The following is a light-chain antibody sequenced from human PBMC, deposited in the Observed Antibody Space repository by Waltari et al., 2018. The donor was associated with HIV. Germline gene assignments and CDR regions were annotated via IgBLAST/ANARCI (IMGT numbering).Light chain of an antibody. Sequence: SYELTQPPSVSVSPGQPASITCFGDKLGDKYACWYQQKPGQSPVLVMYQDNKRPSGIPERFSGSNSGNTATLTISEAQTMDEADYYCQAWDSSTDVVFGGGTKLTVL. CDR2: QDN. CDR1: KLGDKY. V-gene: IGLV3-1*01. CDR3: QAWDSSTDVV. J-gene: IGLJ2*01.